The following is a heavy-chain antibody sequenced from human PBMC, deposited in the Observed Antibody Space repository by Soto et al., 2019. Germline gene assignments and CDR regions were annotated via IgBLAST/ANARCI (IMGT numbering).Heavy chain of an antibody. CDR3: AKDGRVLLWFGESIGDY. CDR1: GFTFSSYA. D-gene: IGHD3-10*01. J-gene: IGHJ4*02. Sequence: EVQLLEYGGGLVQPGGSLRLSCAASGFTFSSYAMSWVRQAPGKGLEWVSAISGSGGSTYYADSVKGRFTISRDNSKNTLYLQMNSLRAEDTAVCYCAKDGRVLLWFGESIGDYWAQGTLVIVSS. CDR2: ISGSGGST. V-gene: IGHV3-23*01.